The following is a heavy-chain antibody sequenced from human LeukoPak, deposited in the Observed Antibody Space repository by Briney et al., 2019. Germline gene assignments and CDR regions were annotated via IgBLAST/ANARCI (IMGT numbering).Heavy chain of an antibody. D-gene: IGHD3-9*01. Sequence: ESLKISCKGSGYSFTSYWIGGVRQMPGKGLDWMGIIYPGDSETKYSPSFQGQVTISADKSIRTAYLQWSSLKASDSAIYYCARQGALRYFDWFSKPHNWFAAWGRGTLVTVSP. V-gene: IGHV5-51*01. CDR3: ARQGALRYFDWFSKPHNWFAA. CDR2: IYPGDSET. CDR1: GYSFTSYW. J-gene: IGHJ5*02.